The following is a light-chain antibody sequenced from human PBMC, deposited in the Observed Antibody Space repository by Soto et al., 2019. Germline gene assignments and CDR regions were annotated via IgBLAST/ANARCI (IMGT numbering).Light chain of an antibody. J-gene: IGKJ2*01. CDR2: GAS. V-gene: IGKV3-15*01. Sequence: ETVMTQSPATLSVSPGERATLSSRASESVSSNLAWYQQKPGQAPRLLIHGASTRAADIPARFSGSGSGTEFTLTISSLQSEDFAVYYCQQYNNWPYTFGQGTKLEIK. CDR3: QQYNNWPYT. CDR1: ESVSSN.